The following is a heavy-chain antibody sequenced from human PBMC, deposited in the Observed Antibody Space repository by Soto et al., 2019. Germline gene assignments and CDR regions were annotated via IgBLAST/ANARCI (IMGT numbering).Heavy chain of an antibody. CDR2: IHWNGGSI. J-gene: IGHJ6*02. CDR1: GFRFDDYA. CDR3: AKVTYCSSTSCYRGSYYYGMDV. Sequence: GGSLRLSCAASGFRFDDYAMHWVRQAPGKGLEWVSGIHWNGGSIGYADSVKGRFTISRDNAKNSLYLQMNSLRAEDTAVYYCAKVTYCSSTSCYRGSYYYGMDVWGQGTTVTVSS. V-gene: IGHV3-9*01. D-gene: IGHD2-2*02.